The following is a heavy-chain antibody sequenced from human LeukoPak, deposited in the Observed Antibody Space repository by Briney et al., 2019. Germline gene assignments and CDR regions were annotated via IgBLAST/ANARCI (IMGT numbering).Heavy chain of an antibody. D-gene: IGHD2-2*01. CDR1: GGSFSDYF. CDR2: VNHSGRT. Sequence: SETLSLTCAVYGGSFSDYFWGWIRQPPGKGLEWIGEVNHSGRTYYNPSLKSRVTISVDTSKNQFSLNLSSVTAADTAVYYCARDVVVVPAAIHYGMDVWGQGTTVTVSS. V-gene: IGHV4-34*01. CDR3: ARDVVVVPAAIHYGMDV. J-gene: IGHJ6*02.